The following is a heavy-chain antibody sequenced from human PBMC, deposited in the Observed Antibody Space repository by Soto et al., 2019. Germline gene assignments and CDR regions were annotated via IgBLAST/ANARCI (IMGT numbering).Heavy chain of an antibody. V-gene: IGHV3-23*01. Sequence: LRLSCAASGFTFSSYAMSWVRQAPGKGLEWVSAISGSGGSTYYADSVKGRFTISRDNSKNTLYLQMNSLRAEDTAVYYCAKYTIFGVVTTDHYGMDVWGQGTTVTVSS. CDR3: AKYTIFGVVTTDHYGMDV. J-gene: IGHJ6*02. CDR1: GFTFSSYA. D-gene: IGHD3-3*01. CDR2: ISGSGGST.